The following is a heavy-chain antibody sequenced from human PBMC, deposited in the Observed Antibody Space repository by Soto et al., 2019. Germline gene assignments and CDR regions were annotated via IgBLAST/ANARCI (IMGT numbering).Heavy chain of an antibody. V-gene: IGHV3-21*01. D-gene: IGHD6-13*01. Sequence: EVQLVESGGGLVKPGGSLRLSCAASGFTFSSYSMNWVRQAPGKGLEWVSSISSSSSYIYYADSVKGPFTISRDNAKNSLYLQMNSLRVEDTAVYYCARDQVAAASPIDYWGKGTLVTVSS. J-gene: IGHJ4*02. CDR3: ARDQVAAASPIDY. CDR1: GFTFSSYS. CDR2: ISSSSSYI.